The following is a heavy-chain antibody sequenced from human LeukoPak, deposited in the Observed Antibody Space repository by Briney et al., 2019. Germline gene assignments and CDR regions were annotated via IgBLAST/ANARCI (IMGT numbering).Heavy chain of an antibody. CDR2: MNPSGGSA. D-gene: IGHD3-10*01. CDR3: AREYVGGRSGELGY. CDR1: GYTFTSYY. J-gene: IGHJ4*02. V-gene: IGHV1-46*01. Sequence: ASVKVSCKASGYTFTSYYIHWVRQAPGQGLDWMGIMNPSGGSASYPQRFQGRVTMTRDTSTSTAHMELSSLTSEDTAVYFCAREYVGGRSGELGYWGQGTLVIVSS.